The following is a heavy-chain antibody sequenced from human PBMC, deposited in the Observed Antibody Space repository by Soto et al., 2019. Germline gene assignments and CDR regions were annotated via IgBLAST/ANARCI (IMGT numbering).Heavy chain of an antibody. CDR1: GFLFSTFG. J-gene: IGHJ6*02. V-gene: IGHV3-30*18. Sequence: PVGSLKLSFPPSGFLFSTFGMHWARPPPGKGLDWVAVISFDGSNTYYADSVKGRFTISRDSSKNTLYLQMNSLRAEDTAVYFCAKVPPVACRPMLEYYYYGMDVWGQGTTVTVSS. CDR3: AKVPPVACRPMLEYYYYGMDV. D-gene: IGHD6-6*01. CDR2: ISFDGSNT.